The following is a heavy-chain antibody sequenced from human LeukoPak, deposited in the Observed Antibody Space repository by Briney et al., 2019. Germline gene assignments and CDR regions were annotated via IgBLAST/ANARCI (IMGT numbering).Heavy chain of an antibody. D-gene: IGHD3-22*01. CDR3: AREGVARGYYYDSSGSHIAGEFDY. Sequence: GGSLRLSCAASGFTFSSYAMSWVRQAPGKGLEWVSAISGSGGSTYYADSVKGRFTISRDNSKNTLYLQMNSLRTEDTAVYYCAREGVARGYYYDSSGSHIAGEFDYWGQGTLVTVSS. CDR2: ISGSGGST. V-gene: IGHV3-23*01. CDR1: GFTFSSYA. J-gene: IGHJ4*02.